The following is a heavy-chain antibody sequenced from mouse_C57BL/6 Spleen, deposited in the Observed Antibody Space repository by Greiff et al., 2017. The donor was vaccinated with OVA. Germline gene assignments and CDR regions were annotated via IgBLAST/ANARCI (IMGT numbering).Heavy chain of an antibody. CDR3: ARQSLIYYYGSSYAMDY. CDR2: ISNLAYSI. J-gene: IGHJ4*01. CDR1: GFTFSDYG. V-gene: IGHV5-15*01. Sequence: EVKLMESGGGLVQPGGSLKLSCAASGFTFSDYGMAWVRQAPRKGPEWVAFISNLAYSIYYADTVTGRFTISSENAKNTLYLEMSSLRSEDTAMYYCARQSLIYYYGSSYAMDYWGQGTSVTVSS. D-gene: IGHD1-1*01.